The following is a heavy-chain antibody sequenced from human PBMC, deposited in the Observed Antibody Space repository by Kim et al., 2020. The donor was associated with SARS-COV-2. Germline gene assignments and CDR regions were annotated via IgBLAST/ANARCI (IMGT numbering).Heavy chain of an antibody. J-gene: IGHJ5*02. Sequence: SVKVSCKASGGTFSSYAISWVRQAPGQGLEWMGRIIPILGIANYAQKFQGRVTITADKSTSTAYMELSSLGSEDTAMSYCAGPHDGRIAAAGTIWFDPWGQETLVTVSS. CDR3: AGPHDGRIAAAGTIWFDP. CDR1: GGTFSSYA. V-gene: IGHV1-69*04. D-gene: IGHD6-13*01. CDR2: IIPILGIA.